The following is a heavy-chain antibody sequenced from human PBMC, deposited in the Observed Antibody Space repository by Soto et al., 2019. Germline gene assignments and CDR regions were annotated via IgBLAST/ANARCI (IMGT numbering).Heavy chain of an antibody. V-gene: IGHV1-58*01. Sequence: GASAKVSCKASGFTFTRSALQWVRQARGQRLEWIGWIVVGSGNTNYAQKFQERVTITRDMSTSTAYMELSSLRSEDTAVYYCAAGQRGYDFWSGYLVQDYYYTDVWGKGTTVTSP. D-gene: IGHD3-3*01. J-gene: IGHJ6*03. CDR2: IVVGSGNT. CDR1: GFTFTRSA. CDR3: AAGQRGYDFWSGYLVQDYYYTDV.